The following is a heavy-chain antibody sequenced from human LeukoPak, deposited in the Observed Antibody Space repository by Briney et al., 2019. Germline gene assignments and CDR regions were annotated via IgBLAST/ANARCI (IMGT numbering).Heavy chain of an antibody. J-gene: IGHJ4*02. CDR3: AKDGIVVVPAPYYFDY. CDR2: ISGSAGST. V-gene: IGHV3-23*01. Sequence: GRSLRLSCAASGFAFSSCAMSWVRQAPGKGLEWVSGISGSAGSTNYADSVKGRFTISRDNSKNTLYLQMNSLSAEDTAVYYCAKDGIVVVPAPYYFDYWGQGTLVTVSS. D-gene: IGHD2-2*01. CDR1: GFAFSSCA.